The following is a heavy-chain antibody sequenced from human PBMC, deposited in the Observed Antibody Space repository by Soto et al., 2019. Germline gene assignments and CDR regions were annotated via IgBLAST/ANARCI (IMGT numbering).Heavy chain of an antibody. D-gene: IGHD3-22*01. CDR2: ISGSSSTI. J-gene: IGHJ4*02. Sequence: EVQLVESGGGLVQPGGSLRLSCAASGFSFSVYSMNWVRQAPGKGLEWVSYISGSSSTIYYADSVKGRFTISRDNAKNSLYLQLSSLSDEDTAIYYCARESSGYPDSWGQGTLVTVSS. V-gene: IGHV3-48*02. CDR3: ARESSGYPDS. CDR1: GFSFSVYS.